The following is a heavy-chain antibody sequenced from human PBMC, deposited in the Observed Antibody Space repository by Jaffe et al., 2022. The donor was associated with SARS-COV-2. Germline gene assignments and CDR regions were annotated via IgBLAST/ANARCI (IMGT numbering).Heavy chain of an antibody. D-gene: IGHD4-17*01. J-gene: IGHJ4*02. Sequence: QVQLQESGPGLVKPSQTLSLTCTVSGGSISSGSYYWSWIRQPAGKGLEWIGRIYTSGSTNYNPSLKSRVTISVDTSKNQFSLKLSSVTAADTAVYYCAREGHSTVVTSPFDYWGQGTLVTVSS. CDR1: GGSISSGSYY. CDR3: AREGHSTVVTSPFDY. CDR2: IYTSGST. V-gene: IGHV4-61*02.